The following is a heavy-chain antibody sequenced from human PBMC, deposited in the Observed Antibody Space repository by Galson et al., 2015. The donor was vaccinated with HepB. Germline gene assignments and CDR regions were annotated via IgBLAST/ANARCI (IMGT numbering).Heavy chain of an antibody. CDR1: GFTFSGSA. D-gene: IGHD3-10*01. Sequence: SLRLSCAASGFTFSGSAMHWVRQASGKGLEWVGRIRSKANSYATAYAASVKGRFTISRDDSKNTAYLQMNSLKTEDTAVYYCTSIASGRSGSYRIPDYWGQGTLVTVSS. J-gene: IGHJ4*02. CDR3: TSIASGRSGSYRIPDY. CDR2: IRSKANSYAT. V-gene: IGHV3-73*01.